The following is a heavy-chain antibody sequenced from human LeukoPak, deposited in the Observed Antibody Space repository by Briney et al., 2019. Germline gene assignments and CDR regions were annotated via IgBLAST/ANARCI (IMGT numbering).Heavy chain of an antibody. J-gene: IGHJ4*02. Sequence: PGGSLRLSCAASGFTFSSYAMSWVRQAPGKGLEWVSAISGSGGNTYYADSVKGRFTISRDNAKNSLYLQMNSLRAEDTAVYYCARSGVRFDYWGQGTLVTVSS. CDR3: ARSGVRFDY. CDR2: ISGSGGNT. CDR1: GFTFSSYA. V-gene: IGHV3-23*01. D-gene: IGHD3-3*01.